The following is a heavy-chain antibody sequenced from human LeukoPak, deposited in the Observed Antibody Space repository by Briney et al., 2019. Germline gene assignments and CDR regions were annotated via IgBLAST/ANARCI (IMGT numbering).Heavy chain of an antibody. V-gene: IGHV3-11*04. J-gene: IGHJ6*03. Sequence: GGSLRLSCAASGFTFSDYYMSWIRQAPGKGLEWVSYISSSGSTIYYADSVKGRFTISRDNAKNSLYLQMNSLRAEDTAVYYCARDPRYSSSWYQNYYYYYYMDVWGKGTTVTVSS. CDR1: GFTFSDYY. D-gene: IGHD6-13*01. CDR3: ARDPRYSSSWYQNYYYYYYMDV. CDR2: ISSSGSTI.